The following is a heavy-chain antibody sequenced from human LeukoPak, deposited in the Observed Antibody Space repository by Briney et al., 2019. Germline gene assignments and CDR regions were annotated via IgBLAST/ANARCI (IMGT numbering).Heavy chain of an antibody. CDR2: INPSGGST. Sequence: EASVKVSCKASGYTFTSYYMHWVRQAPGQGHEWMGIINPSGGSTSYAQKFQGRVTMTRDTSTSTVYMELSSLRSEDTALYYCARESSVGATSVWGQGTLVTVSS. J-gene: IGHJ4*02. CDR1: GYTFTSYY. D-gene: IGHD1-26*01. V-gene: IGHV1-46*01. CDR3: ARESSVGATSV.